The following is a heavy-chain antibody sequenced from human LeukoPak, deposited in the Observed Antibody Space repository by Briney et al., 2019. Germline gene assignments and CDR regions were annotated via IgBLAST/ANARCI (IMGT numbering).Heavy chain of an antibody. D-gene: IGHD3-3*01. J-gene: IGHJ6*02. CDR3: ARATANYDFWSGFSAYYGLDV. CDR2: IHSGGDT. V-gene: IGHV3-66*01. CDR1: GFTVSSNY. Sequence: PGGSLRLSCAASGFTVSSNYMNWVRQAPGKGLEWVSVIHSGGDTHYAGSVKGRFTISRDNSKNTLYLQMNSLGAEDTAVYYCARATANYDFWSGFSAYYGLDVWGQGTTVTVPS.